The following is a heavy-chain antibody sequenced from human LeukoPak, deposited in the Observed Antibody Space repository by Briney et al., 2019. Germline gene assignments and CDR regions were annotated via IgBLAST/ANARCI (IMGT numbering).Heavy chain of an antibody. V-gene: IGHV4-34*01. Sequence: SETLSLTCAVYGGSFSGYYWSWIRQPPGKGLEWIGEINHSGSTNYNPSLKSRATISVDTSKNQFSLKLSSVTAADTAVYYCAGQGGWYAVDYWGQGTLVTVSS. CDR1: GGSFSGYY. CDR2: INHSGST. J-gene: IGHJ4*02. D-gene: IGHD6-19*01. CDR3: AGQGGWYAVDY.